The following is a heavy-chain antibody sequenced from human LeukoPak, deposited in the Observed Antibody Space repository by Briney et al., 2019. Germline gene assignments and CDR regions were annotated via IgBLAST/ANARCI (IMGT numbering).Heavy chain of an antibody. D-gene: IGHD3-22*01. CDR3: ARDGLHYYDSSGYDNWFDP. J-gene: IGHJ5*02. Sequence: SETLSLTCGVYGGSFSGYYWNWIRQSPGKGLEWIGEINHSGSTNYNPSLKSRVTISVDTSKNQFSLKLSSVTAADTAVYYCARDGLHYYDSSGYDNWFDPWGQGTLVTVSS. V-gene: IGHV4-34*01. CDR2: INHSGST. CDR1: GGSFSGYY.